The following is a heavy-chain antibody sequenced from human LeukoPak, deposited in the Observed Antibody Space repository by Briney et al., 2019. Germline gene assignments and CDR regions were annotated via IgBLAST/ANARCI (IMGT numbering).Heavy chain of an antibody. J-gene: IGHJ4*02. D-gene: IGHD3-10*01. CDR3: TSDTFGEHDH. CDR1: GFTFSSYW. V-gene: IGHV3-74*01. CDR2: ITRDGSTT. Sequence: GGSLRLSCAASGFTFSSYWMHWVRQAPGKGLVWVSRITRDGSTTTYADSVKGRFAISRDNAKNTLFLQMNNLRAEDTALYYCTSDTFGEHDHWGQGTLVSVSS.